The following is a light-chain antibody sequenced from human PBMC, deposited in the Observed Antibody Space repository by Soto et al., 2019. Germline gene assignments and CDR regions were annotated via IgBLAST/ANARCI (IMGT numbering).Light chain of an antibody. J-gene: IGKJ1*01. Sequence: DIQMSQSPTSLSASVGARLTITCRASQTISSYLNWYQQQPGKAPKLLSYAASSLQSGVPTRVSGGGSGTDFPLTIRHLQPEDFAPYCCQQSYSGRTFGQGTQVEVK. CDR2: AAS. V-gene: IGKV1-39*01. CDR1: QTISSY. CDR3: QQSYSGRT.